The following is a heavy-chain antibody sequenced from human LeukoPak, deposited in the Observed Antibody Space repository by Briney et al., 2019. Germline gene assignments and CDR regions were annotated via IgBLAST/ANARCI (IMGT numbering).Heavy chain of an antibody. D-gene: IGHD2-2*01. CDR2: IKQDGFEK. J-gene: IGHJ5*02. Sequence: GGSLRLSCAASGFTFSNFWMSWVRQAPGKGLEWVANIKQDGFEKYYVDSVRGRFTISRDNAKNSLSLQMNSLRAEDTAVYYCARDGCTSTTCTTLGGFSSWGPGTLVTVSS. CDR1: GFTFSNFW. CDR3: ARDGCTSTTCTTLGGFSS. V-gene: IGHV3-7*01.